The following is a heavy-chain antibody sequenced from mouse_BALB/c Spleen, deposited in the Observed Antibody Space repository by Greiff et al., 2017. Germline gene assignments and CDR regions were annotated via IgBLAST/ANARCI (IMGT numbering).Heavy chain of an antibody. V-gene: IGHV5-6-5*01. CDR3: ARAYYRYDDAMDY. Sequence: DVMLVESGGGLVKPGGSLKLSCAASGFTFSSYAMSWVRQTPEKRLEWVASISSGGSTYYPDSVKGRFTISRDNARNILYLQMSSLRSEDTAMYYCARAYYRYDDAMDYWGQGTSVTVSS. CDR1: GFTFSSYA. CDR2: ISSGGST. J-gene: IGHJ4*01. D-gene: IGHD2-14*01.